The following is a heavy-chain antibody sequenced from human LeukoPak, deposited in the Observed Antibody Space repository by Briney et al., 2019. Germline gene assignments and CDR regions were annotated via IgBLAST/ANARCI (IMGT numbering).Heavy chain of an antibody. D-gene: IGHD3-9*01. CDR1: GGTFSSYA. V-gene: IGHV1-69*13. CDR3: ARAATGYDILTGYYNGPADY. Sequence: GASVKVSCKASGGTFSSYAISWVRQAPGQGLEWMGGIIPIFGTANYAQKFQGRVTITADESTSTAYMEVTRLRSDDTAVYYCARAATGYDILTGYYNGPADYWGQGTLVTVSS. CDR2: IIPIFGTA. J-gene: IGHJ4*02.